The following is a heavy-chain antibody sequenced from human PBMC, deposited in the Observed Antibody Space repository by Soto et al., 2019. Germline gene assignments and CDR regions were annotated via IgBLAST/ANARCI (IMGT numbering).Heavy chain of an antibody. V-gene: IGHV5-51*01. J-gene: IGHJ3*02. CDR3: ATPDYTQDVCYHTYDI. Sequence: PGESLKISCNGFDYTFAAYWIGWVRQMPGKGLEWMGVINPRDSEVKYSPPFEGQVTISADKSINTAFLHWRSLKASDTAMYYCATPDYTQDVCYHTYDIWGQGTMVTV. D-gene: IGHD2-8*01. CDR2: INPRDSEV. CDR1: DYTFAAYW.